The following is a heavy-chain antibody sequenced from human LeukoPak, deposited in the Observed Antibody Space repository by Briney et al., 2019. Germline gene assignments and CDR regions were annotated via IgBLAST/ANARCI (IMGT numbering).Heavy chain of an antibody. CDR2: IIPIFGTA. J-gene: IGHJ4*02. CDR1: GGTFSSYA. D-gene: IGHD2-21*02. Sequence: ASVTVSCTASGGTFSSYAISWVRQAPGQGLEWMGGIIPIFGTANYAQKFQGRVTITADESTSTAYMELSSLRSEDTAVYYCARGPYCGGDCYVIDYWGQGTLVTVSS. CDR3: ARGPYCGGDCYVIDY. V-gene: IGHV1-69*13.